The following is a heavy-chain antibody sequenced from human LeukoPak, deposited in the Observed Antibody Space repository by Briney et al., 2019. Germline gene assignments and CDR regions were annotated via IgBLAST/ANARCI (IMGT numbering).Heavy chain of an antibody. D-gene: IGHD3-10*01. CDR1: GGSISSSSYY. V-gene: IGHV4-39*07. Sequence: SETLSLTCTVSGGSISSSSYYWGWIRQPPGKGLEWIGSIYYSGSTFYNPSLKSRVTISVDTSKNQFSLKLSSVTAADTAVYYCGRDIILVRGVKTYYYYMTSGAKGPRSPSP. J-gene: IGHJ6*03. CDR2: IYYSGST. CDR3: GRDIILVRGVKTYYYYMTS.